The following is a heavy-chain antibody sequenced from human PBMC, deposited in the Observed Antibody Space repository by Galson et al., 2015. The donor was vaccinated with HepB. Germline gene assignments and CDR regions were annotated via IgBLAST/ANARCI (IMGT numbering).Heavy chain of an antibody. Sequence: SLRLSCAASGFTFSSSEMHWVRQVSGKGLEWVSAIGNADDTYYADSVKGRFTISRENAKNSLYLHMNSLRAGDTAMYYCAREGNNGGDHWLGALDIWGQGTMVTVSS. CDR1: GFTFSSSE. CDR3: AREGNNGGDHWLGALDI. D-gene: IGHD2-21*02. V-gene: IGHV3-13*01. CDR2: IGNADDT. J-gene: IGHJ3*02.